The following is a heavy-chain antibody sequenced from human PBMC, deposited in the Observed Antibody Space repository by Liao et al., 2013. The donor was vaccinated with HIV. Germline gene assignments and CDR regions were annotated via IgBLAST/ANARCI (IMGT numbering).Heavy chain of an antibody. D-gene: IGHD3-9*01. V-gene: IGHV4-30-4*08. CDR1: GDSVNSANYY. J-gene: IGHJ5*02. Sequence: QVQLHESGPGLVKPSQTLSLTCTVSGDSVNSANYYWNWIRQSPGKGLEWIGHIYYSGSTYYNPSVKSRVTISLDTSNDQFSLRLRPVTSADTAVYYCARDYDILTGYYAWFDPWGQGTLVTVSS. CDR3: ARDYDILTGYYAWFDP. CDR2: IYYSGST.